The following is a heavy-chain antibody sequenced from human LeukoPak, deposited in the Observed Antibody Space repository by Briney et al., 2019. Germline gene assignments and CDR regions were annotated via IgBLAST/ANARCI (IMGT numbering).Heavy chain of an antibody. D-gene: IGHD3-16*02. CDR2: ISYGGSNK. J-gene: IGHJ3*02. CDR1: GFTFSSYG. CDR3: AKLSKGYDAFDI. Sequence: PGRSLSLSCAACGFTFSSYGMHWVRQAPGKGLEWVAVISYGGSNKYYADSVKGRFTISRDNTNNTLYLQMNSLRAEDRAVYYCAKLSKGYDAFDIWGEGTMVTVSS. V-gene: IGHV3-30*18.